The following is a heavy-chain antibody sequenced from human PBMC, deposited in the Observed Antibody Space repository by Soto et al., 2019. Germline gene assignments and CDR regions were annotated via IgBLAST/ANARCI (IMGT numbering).Heavy chain of an antibody. CDR3: ARVPGP. Sequence: QLQLQESGSGLVKPSQTLSLTCAVSGGSISSGGYSWSWIRQPPGKGLEWIGYIYHSGSTYYNPSPXSXXTISVDRSKTQFSLTLSSVTAADTAVYYCARVPGPWGQGTLVTVSS. D-gene: IGHD3-10*01. CDR1: GGSISSGGYS. CDR2: IYHSGST. V-gene: IGHV4-30-2*01. J-gene: IGHJ5*02.